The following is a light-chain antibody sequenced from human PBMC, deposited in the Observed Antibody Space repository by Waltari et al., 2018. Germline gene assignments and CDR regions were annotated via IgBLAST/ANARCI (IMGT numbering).Light chain of an antibody. Sequence: QSVLTQAPSVSGAPGQRVTISCTGSGSKTGAGYDVHWYQQLPGAAPKLLIYDNSNRPSGVPDRFSGSKSGTSASLAITGLQAEDEADYYCQSYDSGLSAPLFGGATKLTVL. CDR2: DNS. CDR1: GSKTGAGYD. J-gene: IGLJ3*02. CDR3: QSYDSGLSAPL. V-gene: IGLV1-40*01.